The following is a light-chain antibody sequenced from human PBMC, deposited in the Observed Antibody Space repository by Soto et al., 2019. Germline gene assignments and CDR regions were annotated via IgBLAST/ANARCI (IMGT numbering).Light chain of an antibody. V-gene: IGLV2-14*01. CDR1: SSDIGAYDY. Sequence: QSVLTQPASVSGSPGQSITISCTGTSSDIGAYDYVSWYQQYPGRVPKLLIHEVTNRPSGVSDRFSGSKSGNTASLTISGLQTEDEADYYCSSHAGRSAFYVFGNGTKVTVX. J-gene: IGLJ1*01. CDR3: SSHAGRSAFYV. CDR2: EVT.